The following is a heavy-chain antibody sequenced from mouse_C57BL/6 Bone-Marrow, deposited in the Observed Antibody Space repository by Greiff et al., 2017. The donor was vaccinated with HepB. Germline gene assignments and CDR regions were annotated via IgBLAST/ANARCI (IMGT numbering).Heavy chain of an antibody. J-gene: IGHJ4*01. CDR1: GFSLTSYA. Sequence: VNVVESGPGLVAPSQSLSITCTVSGFSLTSYAISWVRQPPGKGLEWLGVIWTGGGTNYNSALKSRLSISKDNSKSQVFLKMNSLQTDDTARYYCARIYYDYGYYAMDYWGQGTSVTVSS. D-gene: IGHD2-4*01. CDR3: ARIYYDYGYYAMDY. V-gene: IGHV2-9-1*01. CDR2: IWTGGGT.